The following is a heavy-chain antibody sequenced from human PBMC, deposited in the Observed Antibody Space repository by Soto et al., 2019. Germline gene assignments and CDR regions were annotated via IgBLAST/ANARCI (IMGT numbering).Heavy chain of an antibody. D-gene: IGHD3-3*01. J-gene: IGHJ6*02. Sequence: QVQLVESGGGVVQPGRSLRVSCAASGFIINNYAMHWVRQTPGKGLEWVAVISYDGSNKYYADSVKGRFTISRDNSKNTLYIQMNNLRPDASAVYYCARREDFGGPHYYYGMDVWGQGTTVTVSS. CDR1: GFIINNYA. CDR2: ISYDGSNK. V-gene: IGHV3-30*04. CDR3: ARREDFGGPHYYYGMDV.